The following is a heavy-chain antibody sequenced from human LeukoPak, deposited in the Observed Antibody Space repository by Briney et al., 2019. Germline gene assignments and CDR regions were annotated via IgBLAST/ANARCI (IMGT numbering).Heavy chain of an antibody. CDR3: AKGILHDTAMVNYFDY. J-gene: IGHJ4*02. CDR2: ISWNSGSI. V-gene: IGHV3-9*01. CDR1: GFTFDDYA. Sequence: GGSLRLSCAASGFTFDDYAMHWVRQAPGKGLEWVSGISWNSGSIGYADSVKGRFTISGDNAKNSLYLQMNSLRAEDTALYYCAKGILHDTAMVNYFDYWGQGTLVTVSS. D-gene: IGHD5-18*01.